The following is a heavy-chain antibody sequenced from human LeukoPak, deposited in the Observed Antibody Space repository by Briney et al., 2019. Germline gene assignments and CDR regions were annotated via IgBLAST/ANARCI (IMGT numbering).Heavy chain of an antibody. Sequence: ASVKVSCKASGGTFSSYYMHWVRQAPGQGLEWMGWINPNSGGTNYAQKFQGRVTMTRDTSISTAYMELSRLRSDDTAVYYCARWNYYDSSGYYGGGYYFDYWGQGTLVTVSS. V-gene: IGHV1-2*02. CDR3: ARWNYYDSSGYYGGGYYFDY. D-gene: IGHD3-22*01. J-gene: IGHJ4*02. CDR2: INPNSGGT. CDR1: GGTFSSYY.